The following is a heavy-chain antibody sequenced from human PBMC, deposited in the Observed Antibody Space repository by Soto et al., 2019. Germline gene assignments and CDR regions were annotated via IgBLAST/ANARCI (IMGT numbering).Heavy chain of an antibody. Sequence: QVQLVQSGAEVKEPGASVKVSCKASGYTFTNYDINWVRQATGQGPEWMGWMNPDSGDTGYVQKFQGRVTMTRSTSITTAYMELSDMRSEDTAVYYLARSRGGTGVHFDYWGQGTLVTVSS. CDR2: MNPDSGDT. CDR1: GYTFTNYD. V-gene: IGHV1-8*01. CDR3: ARSRGGTGVHFDY. D-gene: IGHD7-27*01. J-gene: IGHJ4*02.